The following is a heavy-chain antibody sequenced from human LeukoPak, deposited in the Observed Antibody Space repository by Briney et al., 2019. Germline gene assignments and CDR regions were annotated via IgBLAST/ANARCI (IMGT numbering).Heavy chain of an antibody. J-gene: IGHJ4*02. CDR3: VSSLDF. CDR1: GFPFSSYA. V-gene: IGHV3-23*01. CDR2: IAGSDGFT. Sequence: GGSLRLSCAVSGFPFSSYAMNWVRQAPGKGLEWVSVIAGSDGFTQYADSVRGRFTISSDNSKNTVYLQMNRLRVDDAGLYYCVSSLDFCGQGNLVIVSS.